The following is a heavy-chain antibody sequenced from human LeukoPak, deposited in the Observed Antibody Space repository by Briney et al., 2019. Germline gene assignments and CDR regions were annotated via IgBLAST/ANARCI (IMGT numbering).Heavy chain of an antibody. Sequence: PSETLSLTCAVYGESFSGYYWSWIRQPPGKGLEWIGEINHSGSTNYNPSLKSRVTISVDTSKNQFSLKLSSVTAADTAVYYCARLYYDISTGYLDAFDIWGQGTMVTVSS. CDR2: INHSGST. V-gene: IGHV4-34*01. CDR1: GESFSGYY. J-gene: IGHJ3*02. D-gene: IGHD3-9*01. CDR3: ARLYYDISTGYLDAFDI.